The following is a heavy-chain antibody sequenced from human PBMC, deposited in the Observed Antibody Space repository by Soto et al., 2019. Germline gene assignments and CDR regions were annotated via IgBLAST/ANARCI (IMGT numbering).Heavy chain of an antibody. Sequence: GGSLRLSCAASGFTFSSYWMSWVRQAPGKGLEWVANIKQDGSEKYYVDSVKGRFTISRDNAKNSLYLQMNSLRAEDTAVYYCAREEPMATMGFGGFDPWGQGTLVTVSS. V-gene: IGHV3-7*01. J-gene: IGHJ5*02. D-gene: IGHD5-12*01. CDR1: GFTFSSYW. CDR3: AREEPMATMGFGGFDP. CDR2: IKQDGSEK.